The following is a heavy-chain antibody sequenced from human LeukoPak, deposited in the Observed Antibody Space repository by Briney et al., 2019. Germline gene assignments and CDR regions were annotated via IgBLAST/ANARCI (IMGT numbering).Heavy chain of an antibody. D-gene: IGHD3-10*01. CDR3: VKGRMVRGVTYYYYGRDV. Sequence: GESLRLSCSASGFTFSSYAMHWVRQAPGKGLEYVSAISSNGGSTYYADSVKGRFTISRDNSKNTLYLQMSSLRAEDTAVYYCVKGRMVRGVTYYYYGRDVWGKGTTVTVSS. J-gene: IGHJ6*04. CDR1: GFTFSSYA. V-gene: IGHV3-64D*06. CDR2: ISSNGGST.